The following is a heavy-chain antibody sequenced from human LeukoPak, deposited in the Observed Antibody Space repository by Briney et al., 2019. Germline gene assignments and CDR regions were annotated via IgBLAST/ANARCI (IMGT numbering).Heavy chain of an antibody. CDR3: AMYTTGRGGHGY. CDR2: ILYTGTT. D-gene: IGHD2/OR15-2a*01. J-gene: IGHJ4*02. CDR1: GDSISDHH. Sequence: SETPSLTCTVSGDSISDHHWSWLRQPPGKGLEWIGYILYTGTTNYNPSLKSRVTISVDTSRNQFSLKLSSVTAADTAVYYCAMYTTGRGGHGYWGQGTLITVSA. V-gene: IGHV4-59*11.